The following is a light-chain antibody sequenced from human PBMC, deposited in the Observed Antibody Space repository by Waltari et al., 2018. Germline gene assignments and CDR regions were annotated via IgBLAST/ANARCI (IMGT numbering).Light chain of an antibody. J-gene: IGKJ2*01. V-gene: IGKV4-1*01. CDR3: QQYRDTPYT. Sequence: DIVMTQSPDSLAVSLGERATIPCKSSQSIFYSSNNKDYLAWYQLKPGQPPKLLIYWESTRESGVPDRFSGSGTGTDFTLTISSLQTEDVATYYCQQYRDTPYTFGQGTNLEI. CDR2: WES. CDR1: QSIFYSSNNKDY.